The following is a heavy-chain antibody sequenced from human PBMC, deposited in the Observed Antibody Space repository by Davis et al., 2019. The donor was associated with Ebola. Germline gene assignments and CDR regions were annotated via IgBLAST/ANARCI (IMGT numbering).Heavy chain of an antibody. Sequence: ASVKVSCKASGYTFTSYAMHWVRQAPGQRLEWMGWINAGNGNTKYSQKFQGRVTITRDTSASTADMQLSSLRSEDTAVYYCARGRTMVATQVGLSYWGQGTLVTVSS. CDR3: ARGRTMVATQVGLSY. CDR2: INAGNGNT. J-gene: IGHJ4*02. CDR1: GYTFTSYA. V-gene: IGHV1-3*01. D-gene: IGHD4/OR15-4a*01.